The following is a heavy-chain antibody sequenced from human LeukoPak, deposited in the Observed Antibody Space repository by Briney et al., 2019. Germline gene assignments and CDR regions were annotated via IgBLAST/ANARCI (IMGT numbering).Heavy chain of an antibody. D-gene: IGHD6-19*01. CDR3: AREDIRLDYFDY. Sequence: GGSLRLSCAASGFSFSSYWMHWVRQAPGKGLEWVSYISGSGVTMYYADSVKGRFTISRDDAKNSLYLQMNSLRAEDTAVYYCAREDIRLDYFDYWGQGTLVTVSS. CDR2: ISGSGVTM. V-gene: IGHV3-48*04. CDR1: GFSFSSYW. J-gene: IGHJ4*02.